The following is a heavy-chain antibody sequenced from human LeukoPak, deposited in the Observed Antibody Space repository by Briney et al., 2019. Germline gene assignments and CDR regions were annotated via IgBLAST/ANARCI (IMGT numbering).Heavy chain of an antibody. CDR1: GGSFSGYY. CDR3: ARVHLYDILTGSDDY. D-gene: IGHD3-9*01. CDR2: INHSGST. V-gene: IGHV4-34*01. Sequence: SETLSLTCAVYGGSFSGYYWSWIRQPPGKGLEWIGEINHSGSTNYNPSLKSRVTISVDTSKNQFSLKLSSVTAADTAVYYCARVHLYDILTGSDDYWGQGTLVIVSS. J-gene: IGHJ4*02.